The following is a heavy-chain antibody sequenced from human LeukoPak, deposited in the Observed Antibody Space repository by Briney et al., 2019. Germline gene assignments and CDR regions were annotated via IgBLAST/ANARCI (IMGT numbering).Heavy chain of an antibody. V-gene: IGHV3-7*01. CDR3: ARDLDYDFWSGYYDY. Sequence: GGSLRLSCAASGFTFSSYWMSWVRQAPGKGLEWVANIKRDGSEKYYVDSVKGRFTISRDNAKNSLYLQMNSLRVGDTAVYYCARDLDYDFWSGYYDYWGQGNLVTVSS. J-gene: IGHJ4*02. D-gene: IGHD3-3*01. CDR2: IKRDGSEK. CDR1: GFTFSSYW.